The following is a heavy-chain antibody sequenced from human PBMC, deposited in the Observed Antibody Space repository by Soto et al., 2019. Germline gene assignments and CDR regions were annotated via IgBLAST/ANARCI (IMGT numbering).Heavy chain of an antibody. CDR2: MNPIGGNT. V-gene: IGHV1-8*01. D-gene: IGHD2-15*01. CDR1: GYTFTNND. J-gene: IGHJ4*02. CDR3: ARAHCSGGTCYGFDY. Sequence: QVQLVQSGAEVKKPGASVKVSCKASGYTFTNNDINWVRQATGQGLEWMGWMNPIGGNTGYAQKFQGRVTMTRTTSISTAYMELSSLRSDDTAVYYCARAHCSGGTCYGFDYWGQGTLVTVSS.